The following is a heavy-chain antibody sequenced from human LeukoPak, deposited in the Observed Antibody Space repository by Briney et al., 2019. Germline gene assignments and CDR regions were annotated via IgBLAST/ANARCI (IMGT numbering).Heavy chain of an antibody. J-gene: IGHJ3*02. CDR2: IRYDGSNK. CDR1: GFTFSSYG. V-gene: IGHV3-30*02. Sequence: PGGSLRLSCAASGFTFSSYGMHWVRQAPGKGLEWVAFIRYDGSNKYYADSVKGRFTISRDNSKNTLYLQMNSLRAEDTAVYYCARESGGDLGEAFDIWGQGTMVTVS. CDR3: ARESGGDLGEAFDI. D-gene: IGHD1-26*01.